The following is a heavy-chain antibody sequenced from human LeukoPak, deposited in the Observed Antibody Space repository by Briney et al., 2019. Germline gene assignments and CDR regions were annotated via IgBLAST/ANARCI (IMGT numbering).Heavy chain of an antibody. D-gene: IGHD5-24*01. CDR2: INHSGST. Sequence: GSLRLSCTVSGFTFGDYGMSWFRQPPGKGLEWIGKINHSGSTNYRPSLKSRVTISIDTSKNQFSLKLKSMTAADTAVYYCARGEGARDGYNYEGPFYFDYWGQGTLITVSS. CDR1: GFTFGDYG. V-gene: IGHV4-34*01. J-gene: IGHJ4*02. CDR3: ARGEGARDGYNYEGPFYFDY.